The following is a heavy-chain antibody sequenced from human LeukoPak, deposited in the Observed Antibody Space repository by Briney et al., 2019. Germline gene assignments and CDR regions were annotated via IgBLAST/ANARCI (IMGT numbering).Heavy chain of an antibody. V-gene: IGHV4-59*01. D-gene: IGHD3-10*01. J-gene: IGHJ5*02. CDR2: IYYSGST. Sequence: PSQTLSLTCTVSGGSISSYYWSWIRQPPGKGLEWIGYIYYSGSTNYKPSLKSRVTISVDTSKNQFSLKLNSVTAADTAVYYCARGGYYGSGNDFRFDPWGQGTLVTVSS. CDR3: ARGGYYGSGNDFRFDP. CDR1: GGSISSYY.